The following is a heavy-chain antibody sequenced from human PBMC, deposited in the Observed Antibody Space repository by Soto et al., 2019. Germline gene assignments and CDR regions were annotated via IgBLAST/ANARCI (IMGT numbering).Heavy chain of an antibody. CDR3: ARANDFWSPRYYYGMDV. J-gene: IGHJ6*02. CDR2: MNPNSGNT. V-gene: IGHV1-8*01. D-gene: IGHD3-3*01. CDR1: GYTFTSYD. Sequence: SVKVSCKASGYTFTSYDINWVRQATGQGLEWMGWMNPNSGNTGYAQKFQGRVTMTRNTSISTAYMELSSLRSEDTAVYYCARANDFWSPRYYYGMDVWGQGTTVTVSS.